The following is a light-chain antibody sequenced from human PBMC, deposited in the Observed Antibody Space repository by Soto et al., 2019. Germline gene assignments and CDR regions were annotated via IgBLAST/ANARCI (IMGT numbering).Light chain of an antibody. CDR3: QERSNWPPWT. CDR2: DAS. V-gene: IGKV3-11*01. J-gene: IGKJ1*01. Sequence: EIVLTQSPATLSLSPGERATLSCRASQSIGSLLAWYQQRPGQAPRLLIYDASNRATGIPARFSGSGSGADFTLTISSLEPEDFAVYYCQERSNWPPWTFGQGTKVEIK. CDR1: QSIGSL.